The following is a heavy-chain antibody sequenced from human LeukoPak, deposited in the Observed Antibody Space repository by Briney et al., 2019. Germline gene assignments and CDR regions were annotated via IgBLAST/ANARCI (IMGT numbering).Heavy chain of an antibody. CDR3: ARDIVVVVAATNSFDY. J-gene: IGHJ4*02. CDR1: GYTFTSYG. V-gene: IGHV1-18*01. Sequence: GASVKVSCKASGYTFTSYGISWVRQAPGQGLEWMGWISAYNGNTNYAQKLQGRVTMTTDTSTSTAYMELRSLRSDDTAVYYCARDIVVVVAATNSFDYWGQGTLVTVSS. CDR2: ISAYNGNT. D-gene: IGHD2-15*01.